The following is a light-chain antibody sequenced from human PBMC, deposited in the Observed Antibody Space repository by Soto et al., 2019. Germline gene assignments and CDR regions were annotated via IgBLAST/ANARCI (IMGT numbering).Light chain of an antibody. Sequence: ETVMTQSPATLSVSPGERATLSCRASQSVSSNLAWYQQKPGQAPRLLIYGASTRATGIPVRFSGSGSGTEFTLTISSLQSEDFAVYYCQQYNNWWTFGQGTKVEIK. CDR2: GAS. J-gene: IGKJ1*01. CDR1: QSVSSN. V-gene: IGKV3-15*01. CDR3: QQYNNWWT.